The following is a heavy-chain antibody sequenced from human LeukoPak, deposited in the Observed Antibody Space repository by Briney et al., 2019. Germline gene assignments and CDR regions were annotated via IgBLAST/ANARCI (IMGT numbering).Heavy chain of an antibody. Sequence: PSETLSLTCTVSGGSISSYYWSWIRQPPGKGLEWIGYIYYSGSTNYNPSLKSRVTISVDTSKNQFSLKLSSVTAADTALYYCARTDYYGSGSYYKHWGQGTLVTASS. J-gene: IGHJ4*02. V-gene: IGHV4-59*01. CDR1: GGSISSYY. D-gene: IGHD3-10*01. CDR2: IYYSGST. CDR3: ARTDYYGSGSYYKH.